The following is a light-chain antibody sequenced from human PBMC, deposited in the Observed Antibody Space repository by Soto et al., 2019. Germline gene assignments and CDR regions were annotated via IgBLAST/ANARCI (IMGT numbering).Light chain of an antibody. CDR3: QQYNNWPQT. J-gene: IGKJ1*01. Sequence: EIVMTQSPATLSVSPGERATLSCRARQSVSSNLAWYQQNPGQAPRLPTYGASTRATGIPASFSGSGSGTEFTLTISSLQSEDFAVYYYQQYNNWPQTFGQGTKVDIK. CDR2: GAS. V-gene: IGKV3-15*01. CDR1: QSVSSN.